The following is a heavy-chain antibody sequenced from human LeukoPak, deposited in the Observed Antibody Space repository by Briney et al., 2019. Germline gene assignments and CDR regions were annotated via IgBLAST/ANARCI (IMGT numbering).Heavy chain of an antibody. V-gene: IGHV3-7*01. CDR2: MKPDGSEK. CDR1: GFTFSSYL. D-gene: IGHD3-22*01. CDR3: ARDFYDSSGYYHGGY. J-gene: IGHJ4*02. Sequence: GGSLRLSCAASGFTFSSYLMSWVRQAPGKGLEWVAYMKPDGSEKDYVDTVKGRFTISRDNAKNSLYLQMNSLRAEDTAVYYCARDFYDSSGYYHGGYWGQGTLVTVSA.